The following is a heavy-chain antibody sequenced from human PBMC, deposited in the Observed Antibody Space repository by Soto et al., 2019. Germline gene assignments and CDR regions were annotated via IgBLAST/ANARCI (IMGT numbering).Heavy chain of an antibody. V-gene: IGHV4-39*01. Sequence: QLQLQESGPGLVKPSETLSLTCTVSGGSISSSSYYWGWIRQPPGKGLEWIGSIYYSGRTYYNPSLKSRITISVDTSKNQFSLKLSSVTAADTAVYYCARAQGNYYYYGMNVWGQGTTVTVSS. CDR2: IYYSGRT. J-gene: IGHJ6*02. CDR1: GGSISSSSYY. CDR3: ARAQGNYYYYGMNV.